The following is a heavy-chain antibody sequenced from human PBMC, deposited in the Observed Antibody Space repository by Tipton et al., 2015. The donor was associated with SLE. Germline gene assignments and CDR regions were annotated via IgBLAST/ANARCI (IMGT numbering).Heavy chain of an antibody. CDR3: ARFGVSYYYFYMDV. V-gene: IGHV4-59*01. Sequence: TLSLTCTVSGGSISRYYWNWIRQPPGKGLEWIGYVYYSGSTNYNPSLESRVTISVETSKNQFSLKLPSVTAADTAVYYCARFGVSYYYFYMDVWGKGTTVTISS. CDR1: GGSISRYY. J-gene: IGHJ6*03. CDR2: VYYSGST. D-gene: IGHD3-10*01.